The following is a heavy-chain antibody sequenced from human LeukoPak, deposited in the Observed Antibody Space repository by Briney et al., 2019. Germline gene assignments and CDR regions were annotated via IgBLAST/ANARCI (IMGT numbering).Heavy chain of an antibody. D-gene: IGHD3-9*01. CDR1: GGTFSSYA. Sequence: GASVKVSCKASGGTFSSYAISWVRQAPGQGLEWMGGIIPIFGTANYAQKFQGRVTITADESTSTAYMELSSLRSEDTAVYYCARDRSADILTGLEYNWFDPWGQGTLVTVSS. V-gene: IGHV1-69*13. J-gene: IGHJ5*02. CDR2: IIPIFGTA. CDR3: ARDRSADILTGLEYNWFDP.